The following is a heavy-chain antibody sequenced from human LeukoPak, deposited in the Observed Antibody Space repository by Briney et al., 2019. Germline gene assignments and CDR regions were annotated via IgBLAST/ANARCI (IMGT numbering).Heavy chain of an antibody. D-gene: IGHD3-10*01. CDR1: GDSIIGYY. Sequence: NPSETLSLTCSVSGDSIIGYYWGWIRQPPGKGLEWIGNIYYTGNTYYNSSLKSRVTISLDTSKNQFSLKVISMTAADTAAYYCTKSDGYGLIRICGRGTLVAVSS. CDR2: IYYTGNT. CDR3: TKSDGYGLIRI. V-gene: IGHV4-39*07. J-gene: IGHJ3*02.